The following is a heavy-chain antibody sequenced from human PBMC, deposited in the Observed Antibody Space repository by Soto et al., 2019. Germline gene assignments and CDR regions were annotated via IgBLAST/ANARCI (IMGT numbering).Heavy chain of an antibody. D-gene: IGHD3-16*01. CDR3: ARCVPDNVVLKYFYAMDV. V-gene: IGHV1-69*12. CDR1: GGTFRNYA. Sequence: QVQLVQSGAEVKKPGSSVKVSCKASGGTFRNYAISWVRQAPGQGLEWMGGIIPIFGTTNYAQTFQGRVTITAEESTSTVYMELRSLRSDATALYYCARCVPDNVVLKYFYAMDVWGQWTTVPVSS. CDR2: IIPIFGTT. J-gene: IGHJ6*02.